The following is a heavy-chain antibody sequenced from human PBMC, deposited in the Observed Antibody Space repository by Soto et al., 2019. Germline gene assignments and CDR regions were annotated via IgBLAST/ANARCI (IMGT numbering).Heavy chain of an antibody. J-gene: IGHJ4*02. CDR3: GRGEGGSIAAAGYYFDY. D-gene: IGHD6-13*01. Sequence: SETLSLTCAVYGGSFSGYYWSWIRQPPGKGLEWIGEINHSGSTNYNPSLKSRVTISVDTSKNQFSLKLSSVTAADTAVYYCGRGEGGSIAAAGYYFDYWGQETLVTVSS. CDR1: GGSFSGYY. CDR2: INHSGST. V-gene: IGHV4-34*01.